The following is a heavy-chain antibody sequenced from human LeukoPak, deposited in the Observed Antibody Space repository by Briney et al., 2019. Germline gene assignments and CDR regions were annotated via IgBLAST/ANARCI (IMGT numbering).Heavy chain of an antibody. Sequence: PGRSLRLSCAASGFTFSSYAMHWVRQAPGKGLEWVAVISYDGSNKYYADPVKGRFTISRDNSKNTLYLQMNSLRAEDTAVYCCARERARDYYYGMDVWGQGTTVTVSS. V-gene: IGHV3-30*04. J-gene: IGHJ6*02. CDR1: GFTFSSYA. CDR2: ISYDGSNK. CDR3: ARERARDYYYGMDV.